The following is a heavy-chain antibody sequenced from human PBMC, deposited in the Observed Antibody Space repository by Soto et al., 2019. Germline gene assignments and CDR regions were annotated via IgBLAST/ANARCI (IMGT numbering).Heavy chain of an antibody. CDR1: GFTFSGFY. CDR3: ARVFHCNSGDCYFNFDY. V-gene: IGHV3-74*01. J-gene: IGHJ4*02. Sequence: EVQLVESGGGLVQSGGSLRLSCAASGFTFSGFYMHWVRQVPGKGLVWVSRISSDGSSADYADSVKGRFTISRDNAKNPLYLQMNSLTVEDTAVYYWARVFHCNSGDCYFNFDYWGQGTLVTVSS. D-gene: IGHD2-21*02. CDR2: ISSDGSSA.